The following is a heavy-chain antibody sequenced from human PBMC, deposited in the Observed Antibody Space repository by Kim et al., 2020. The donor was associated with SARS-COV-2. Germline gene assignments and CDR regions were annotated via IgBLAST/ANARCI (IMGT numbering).Heavy chain of an antibody. CDR3: AKDSVPAAIATRSGGAIAFDY. Sequence: GGSLRLSCAASGFTFSSYAMSWVRQAPGKGLEWVSAISGSGGSTYYADSVKGRFTISRDNSKNTLYLQMNSLRAEDTAVYYCAKDSVPAAIATRSGGAIAFDYWGQGTLVTVSS. D-gene: IGHD2-2*01. CDR1: GFTFSSYA. V-gene: IGHV3-23*01. J-gene: IGHJ4*02. CDR2: ISGSGGST.